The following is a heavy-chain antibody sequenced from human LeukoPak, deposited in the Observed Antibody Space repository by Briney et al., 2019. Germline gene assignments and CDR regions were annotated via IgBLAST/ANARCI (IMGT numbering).Heavy chain of an antibody. V-gene: IGHV3-23*01. CDR1: EFTFVSYS. CDR2: ICASGRCT. J-gene: IGHJ4*02. Sequence: GGSLRLSWEASEFTFVSYSRTWVGKAPGRGLEGVPGICASGRCTFYAAPVRGRFTVSRDNFKNSLYLQMNNLRAEDTAVYYCAKYINVPGTQLLGDYWGQGALVTVSS. D-gene: IGHD1-1*01. CDR3: AKYINVPGTQLLGDY.